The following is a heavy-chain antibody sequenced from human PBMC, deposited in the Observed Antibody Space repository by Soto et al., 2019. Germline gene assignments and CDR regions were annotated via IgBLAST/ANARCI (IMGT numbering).Heavy chain of an antibody. V-gene: IGHV3-30*18. D-gene: IGHD2-15*01. J-gene: IGHJ6*02. CDR1: GFSFSDFA. Sequence: QVQLVESGGGVVQPGTSLTLSCVTTGFSFSDFAMHWVRQAPGRGLEWVAVISGDGRVSFYADSVMGQFTISRDNSKNTVYLQLRYLTVEDTAVYYCVKDQSCNYVYWYGMDVWGQGTTVAVSS. CDR3: VKDQSCNYVYWYGMDV. CDR2: ISGDGRVS.